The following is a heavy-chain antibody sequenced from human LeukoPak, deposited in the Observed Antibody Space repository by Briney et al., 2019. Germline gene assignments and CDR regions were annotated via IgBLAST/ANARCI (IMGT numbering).Heavy chain of an antibody. J-gene: IGHJ4*02. Sequence: SETLSLTCAVYGGSFSGYYWSWIRQPPGKGLEWIGGINHSGSTNYNPSLKSRVTISVDTSKNQFSLKLSSVTAADTAVYYCARGGFHYDYVWGSYRGNYFDYWGQGTLVTVSS. CDR3: ARGGFHYDYVWGSYRGNYFDY. V-gene: IGHV4-34*01. CDR1: GGSFSGYY. CDR2: INHSGST. D-gene: IGHD3-16*02.